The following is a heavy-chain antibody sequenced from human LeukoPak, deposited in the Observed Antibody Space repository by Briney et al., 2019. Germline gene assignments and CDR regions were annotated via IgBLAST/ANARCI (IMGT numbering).Heavy chain of an antibody. CDR1: GGSFSGCY. CDR3: ARGSFRYTSNCRFDP. V-gene: IGHV4-34*01. CDR2: INHSGST. D-gene: IGHD6-13*01. J-gene: IGHJ5*02. Sequence: SETLSLTCAVYGGSFSGCYWSWIRQPPGKGLEWIGEINHSGSTNYNPSLKSRVTISVDTSKNQFSLKLSSVTAADTAVYYCARGSFRYTSNCRFDPWGQGTLVTVSS.